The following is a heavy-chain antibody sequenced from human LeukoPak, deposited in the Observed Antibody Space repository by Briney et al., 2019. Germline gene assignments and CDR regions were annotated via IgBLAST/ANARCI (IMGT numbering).Heavy chain of an antibody. CDR3: AREVGAAAAASGIDY. D-gene: IGHD6-13*01. Sequence: ASVKVSCKASGYTFTSYGISWVRQAPGQGLEWMGWISAYNGNTNYAQKLQGRVTMTTDTSTSTAYMELRSLRSDDTAVYYCAREVGAAAAASGIDYWGQGTLVTVSS. V-gene: IGHV1-18*01. J-gene: IGHJ4*02. CDR1: GYTFTSYG. CDR2: ISAYNGNT.